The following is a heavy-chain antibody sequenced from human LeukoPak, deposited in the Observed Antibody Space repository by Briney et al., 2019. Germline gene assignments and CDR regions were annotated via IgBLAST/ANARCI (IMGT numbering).Heavy chain of an antibody. CDR3: ARVRGTTMIVVEPYLDF. V-gene: IGHV3-53*01. J-gene: IGHJ4*02. Sequence: GGSLRLSCAASGFTVSSNYMSWVRQAPGKGLEWVSVIYSGGSTYYADSVKGRFTISRDNSKNTLYLQMNSLRAEDTAVYYCARVRGTTMIVVEPYLDFWGQGTLVTVSS. D-gene: IGHD3-22*01. CDR1: GFTVSSNY. CDR2: IYSGGST.